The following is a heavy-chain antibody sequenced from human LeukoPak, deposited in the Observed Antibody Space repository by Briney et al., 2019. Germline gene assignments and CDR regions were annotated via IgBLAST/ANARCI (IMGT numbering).Heavy chain of an antibody. Sequence: GASVKVSCKASGYTFTGYYMHWVRQAPGQGLEWMGWINPNSGGTNYAQKFQGRVTMTRDTSISTAYMELSRLRSDDTAVYYCARDPHDYVRYYYYMDVWGKGTTVTISS. V-gene: IGHV1-2*02. CDR2: INPNSGGT. CDR1: GYTFTGYY. D-gene: IGHD3-16*01. J-gene: IGHJ6*03. CDR3: ARDPHDYVRYYYYMDV.